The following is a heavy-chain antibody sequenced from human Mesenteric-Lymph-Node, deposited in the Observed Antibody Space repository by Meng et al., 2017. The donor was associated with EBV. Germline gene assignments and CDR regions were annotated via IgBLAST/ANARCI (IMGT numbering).Heavy chain of an antibody. CDR1: GGTFSSYT. V-gene: IGHV1-69*01. CDR3: ATAQSSTTTFFYYFDN. J-gene: IGHJ4*02. CDR2: VIPLFKTT. D-gene: IGHD1-26*01. Sequence: QVQVVQSGAEVKKPGSSVKVSCKASGGTFSSYTISWVRQAPGQGLEWMGGVIPLFKTTNYAQDLEGRLTIITDESTDTAFMELSSLRLEDTAVYYCATAQSSTTTFFYYFDNWGQGTLVTVSS.